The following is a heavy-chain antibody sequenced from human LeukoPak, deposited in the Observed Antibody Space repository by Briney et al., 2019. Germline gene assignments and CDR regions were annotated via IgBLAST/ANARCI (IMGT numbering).Heavy chain of an antibody. CDR1: GFTFSSYA. D-gene: IGHD6-13*01. CDR3: ARVQRSSSPVAFDI. V-gene: IGHV3-30-3*01. J-gene: IGHJ3*02. CDR2: ISYDGSNK. Sequence: GGSLRLSCAASGFTFSSYAMHWVRQAPGKGLEWVAVISYDGSNKYYADSVKGRFTISRDNSKNTLYLQMNSLRAEDTAVYYCARVQRSSSPVAFDIWGQGTMVTVSS.